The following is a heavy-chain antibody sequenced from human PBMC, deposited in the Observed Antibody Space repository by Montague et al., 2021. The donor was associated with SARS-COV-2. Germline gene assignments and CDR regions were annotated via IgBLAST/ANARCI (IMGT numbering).Heavy chain of an antibody. CDR3: ARQVGATLRHAFDI. CDR2: IYYSRST. Sequence: SETLSLTCTVSGGSISSGSYYWGWIRQPPGKGLGWIGSIYYSRSTYYNPSLKSRVTISVDTSKYHFSLKLSSVTAADTAVYYCARQVGATLRHAFDIWGQGTMVTVSS. J-gene: IGHJ3*02. D-gene: IGHD1-26*01. V-gene: IGHV4-39*01. CDR1: GGSISSGSYY.